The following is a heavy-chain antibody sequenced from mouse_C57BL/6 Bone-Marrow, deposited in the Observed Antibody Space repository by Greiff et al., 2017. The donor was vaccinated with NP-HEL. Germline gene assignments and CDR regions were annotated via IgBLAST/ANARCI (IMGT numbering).Heavy chain of an antibody. J-gene: IGHJ1*03. CDR3: ARGDYYSSSYWYFDV. V-gene: IGHV1-81*01. CDR1: GYTFTSYG. CDR2: IYPRSGNT. D-gene: IGHD1-1*01. Sequence: VQLVESGAELARPGASVKLSCKASGYTFTSYGISWVKQRTGQGLEWIGEIYPRSGNTYYNEKFKGKATLTADKSSSTAYMGLRSLTSEDSAVYFCARGDYYSSSYWYFDVWGTGTTVTVSS.